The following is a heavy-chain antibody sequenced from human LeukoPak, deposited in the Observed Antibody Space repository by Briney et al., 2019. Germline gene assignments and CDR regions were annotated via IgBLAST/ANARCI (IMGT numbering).Heavy chain of an antibody. CDR1: GFTVSSNY. Sequence: GGSLRLSCAASGFTVSSNYMSWVRQAPGKGLEWVSVIYSGGSTYYADSVKGRFTISRDNSKNTLYLQMSSPRAEDTAVYYCARDLDTAMATPGRDYWGQGTLVTVSS. V-gene: IGHV3-66*01. CDR2: IYSGGST. D-gene: IGHD5-18*01. CDR3: ARDLDTAMATPGRDY. J-gene: IGHJ4*02.